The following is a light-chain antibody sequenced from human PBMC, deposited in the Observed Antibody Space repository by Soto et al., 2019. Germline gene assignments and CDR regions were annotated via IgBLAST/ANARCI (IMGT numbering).Light chain of an antibody. Sequence: EILLTQSPGTLSLSPGERATLSCRASQSVSLSSLAWYQQRPGQSPRLLIYGASSRATGIPDRFSGRGSGTDFTLIISRLEPEDFAVYYCQQFAGSFGGGTKVDIK. J-gene: IGKJ4*02. CDR2: GAS. CDR3: QQFAGS. CDR1: QSVSLSS. V-gene: IGKV3-20*01.